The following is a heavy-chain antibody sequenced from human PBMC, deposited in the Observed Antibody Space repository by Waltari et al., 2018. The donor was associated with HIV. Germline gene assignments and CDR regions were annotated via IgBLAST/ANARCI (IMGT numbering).Heavy chain of an antibody. Sequence: QVQIVQSGAEVKKPGSSVKVSCEASGGSFRNYAVSWVRQVPGQGLEWLGGVHPIFGSPDYSQKFHGRLTIVADESINTAYMELSSLTSEDTAVYYCATGDGRNFGVVREYYHYGMDVWGQGTTVTVSS. CDR1: GGSFRNYA. V-gene: IGHV1-69*01. J-gene: IGHJ6*02. CDR3: ATGDGRNFGVVREYYHYGMDV. D-gene: IGHD3-3*01. CDR2: VHPIFGSP.